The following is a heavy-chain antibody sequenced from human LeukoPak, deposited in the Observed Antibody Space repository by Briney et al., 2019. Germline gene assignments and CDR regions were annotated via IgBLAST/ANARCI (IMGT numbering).Heavy chain of an antibody. V-gene: IGHV4-59*01. CDR3: ARLDTATYDLDY. J-gene: IGHJ4*02. D-gene: IGHD5-18*01. CDR2: IYYSGST. Sequence: PSETLSLTCTVSGGSISSYYWSWIRQPPGKGLEWIGYIYYSGSTNYNPSLKSRVTISVDTSKNQFSLKLSSVTAADTAVYYCARLDTATYDLDYWGQGTLVTVSS. CDR1: GGSISSYY.